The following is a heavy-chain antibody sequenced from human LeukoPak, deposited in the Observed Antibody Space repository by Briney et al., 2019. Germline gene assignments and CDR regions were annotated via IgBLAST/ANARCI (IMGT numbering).Heavy chain of an antibody. V-gene: IGHV3-23*01. D-gene: IGHD5-24*01. CDR1: GFTFSTYA. CDR3: AKDGARDGYNYPDY. Sequence: GGSLRLSCAASGFTFSTYAMSWVRQTPEKGLEWVSAISGSGGSTYYADSVKGRFTISRDNSKNTLYLQMSSLRAEDTAVYYCAKDGARDGYNYPDYWGQGTLVTVSS. J-gene: IGHJ4*02. CDR2: ISGSGGST.